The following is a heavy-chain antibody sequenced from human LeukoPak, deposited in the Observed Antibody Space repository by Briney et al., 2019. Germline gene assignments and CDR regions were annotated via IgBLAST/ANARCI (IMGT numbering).Heavy chain of an antibody. V-gene: IGHV4-4*02. D-gene: IGHD5-18*01. CDR3: ASDGYLGRWDFDI. CDR2: IYHSGST. J-gene: IGHJ3*02. CDR1: GGSISSSNW. Sequence: SGTLSLTCAVSGGSISSSNWWSWARQPPGKGLEWIGEIYHSGSTNYNPSLKSRVTISVDKSKNQFSLKLSSVTAADTAVYYCASDGYLGRWDFDIWGQGTMVTVSS.